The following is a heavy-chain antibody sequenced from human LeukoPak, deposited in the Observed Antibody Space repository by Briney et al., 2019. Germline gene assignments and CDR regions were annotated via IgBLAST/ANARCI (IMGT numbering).Heavy chain of an antibody. CDR1: GYSFTTYW. Sequence: GESLKISCKGSGYSFTTYWIAWVRQMPGKGLEWMGIIYPGDSDTRYSPSFQGQVSISADKSISTAYLQWSSLKASDTAMYYCATYSRSGSYLIPFDYWGQGTLVTASS. CDR3: ATYSRSGSYLIPFDY. D-gene: IGHD1-26*01. V-gene: IGHV5-51*01. CDR2: IYPGDSDT. J-gene: IGHJ4*02.